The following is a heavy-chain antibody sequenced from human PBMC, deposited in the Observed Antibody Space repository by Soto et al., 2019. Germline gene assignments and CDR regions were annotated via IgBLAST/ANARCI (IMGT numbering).Heavy chain of an antibody. V-gene: IGHV1-58*01. Sequence: ASVKVSCKASGFTFTSSAVQWVRQARGQRLEWIGWIVVGSGNTNYAQKFQERVTITRDMSTSTAYMELSSLRSEDTAVYYCAAASAHVLKPFGVVTDLVGMDVWGQGTTVTVSS. J-gene: IGHJ6*02. CDR1: GFTFTSSA. CDR3: AAASAHVLKPFGVVTDLVGMDV. CDR2: IVVGSGNT. D-gene: IGHD3-3*01.